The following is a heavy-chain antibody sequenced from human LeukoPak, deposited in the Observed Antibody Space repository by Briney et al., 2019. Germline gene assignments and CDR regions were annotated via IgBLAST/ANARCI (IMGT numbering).Heavy chain of an antibody. CDR3: ARDNSVRDEAWWFNP. CDR1: GGSISSGGYS. D-gene: IGHD5-24*01. CDR2: IYYSGST. Sequence: NSSETLSLTCAVSGGSISSGGYSWSWIRQPPGKGLEWIGYIYYSGSTYYNPSLKSRVTISVDTSKNQFSLKLSSVTAADTAVYYSARDNSVRDEAWWFNPWGQGTLVTVSS. V-gene: IGHV4-30-4*07. J-gene: IGHJ5*02.